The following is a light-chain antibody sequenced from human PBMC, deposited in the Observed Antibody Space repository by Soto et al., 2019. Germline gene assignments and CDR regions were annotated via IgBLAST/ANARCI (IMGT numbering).Light chain of an antibody. J-gene: IGLJ3*02. CDR2: RNN. Sequence: QAVVTQPPSASGTPGQRVTISCSGSSSNIGSNYVYWYQQLPGTAPKLLIYRNNQRPLGVPDRFSGSKSGTSASLAISGLRSEDEADYYCAAWDDSLSGLWVFGGGTKLTVL. V-gene: IGLV1-47*01. CDR1: SSNIGSNY. CDR3: AAWDDSLSGLWV.